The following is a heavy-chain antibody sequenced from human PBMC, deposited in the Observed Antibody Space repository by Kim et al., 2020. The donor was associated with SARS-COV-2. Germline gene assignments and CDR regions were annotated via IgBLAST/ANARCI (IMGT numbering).Heavy chain of an antibody. CDR3: ARVPSGWYDTAYGMDV. Sequence: FQGRVTMTRNTSISTAYMELSSLRSEDTAVYYCARVPSGWYDTAYGMDVWGQGTTVTVSS. J-gene: IGHJ6*02. V-gene: IGHV1-8*01. D-gene: IGHD6-19*01.